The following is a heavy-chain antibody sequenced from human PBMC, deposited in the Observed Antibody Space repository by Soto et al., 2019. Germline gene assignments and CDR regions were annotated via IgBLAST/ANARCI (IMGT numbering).Heavy chain of an antibody. D-gene: IGHD3-3*01. CDR3: ARAVNDFWSGFSYYFDR. Sequence: QVQLQESGPGLVKPSETLSLTCTVSGDSINNYYWSWIRQPPGKGLEWIGYMHYSGNAYYNPSLKSRVTIVVDTSKKQLSLKLNSVTAADTAVYYCARAVNDFWSGFSYYFDRWGQGTLVTVSS. CDR1: GDSINNYY. V-gene: IGHV4-59*01. J-gene: IGHJ4*02. CDR2: MHYSGNA.